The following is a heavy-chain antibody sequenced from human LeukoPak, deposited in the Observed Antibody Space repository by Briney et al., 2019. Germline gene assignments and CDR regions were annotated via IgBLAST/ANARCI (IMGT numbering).Heavy chain of an antibody. Sequence: PGGSLRLSCAASGFTFSDYYMSWIRQAPGKGLEWVSYISSSGSTIYYADSVKGRFTISRDNAKNSLYLQMNSLRAEDTAVYYCAAPPRESCGGDCYEDYWGQGTLVTVSS. CDR3: AAPPRESCGGDCYEDY. CDR2: ISSSGSTI. D-gene: IGHD2-21*01. CDR1: GFTFSDYY. V-gene: IGHV3-11*04. J-gene: IGHJ4*02.